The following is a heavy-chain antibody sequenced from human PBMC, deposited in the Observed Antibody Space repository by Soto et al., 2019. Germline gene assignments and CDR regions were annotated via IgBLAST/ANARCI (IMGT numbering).Heavy chain of an antibody. J-gene: IGHJ3*02. D-gene: IGHD3-10*01. V-gene: IGHV3-53*04. Sequence: EVQLVESGGGLVQPGGSLRLSCAASGFTVSSNYMSWVRQAPGKGLEWVSVIYSGGSTYYADSVKGRFTISRHNSKNTLYLQMNSLRAEDTAVYYCAREVSNYYGSGSYFAFEIWGQGTMVTVSS. CDR3: AREVSNYYGSGSYFAFEI. CDR1: GFTVSSNY. CDR2: IYSGGST.